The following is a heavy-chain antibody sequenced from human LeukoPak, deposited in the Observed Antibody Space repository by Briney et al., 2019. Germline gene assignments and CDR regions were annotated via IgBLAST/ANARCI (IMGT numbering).Heavy chain of an antibody. V-gene: IGHV3-33*01. J-gene: IGHJ4*02. CDR1: GFTFSNYG. Sequence: GGSLRLSCAASGFTFSNYGMHWVRQAPGKGLEWVALISFDGSQKYYADSVKGRFTISRDNSKSTVYLQMNSLRAEDTAVYYCARDRGAIRWGLDLWGQGTLVTVSS. CDR2: ISFDGSQK. D-gene: IGHD2-21*01. CDR3: ARDRGAIRWGLDL.